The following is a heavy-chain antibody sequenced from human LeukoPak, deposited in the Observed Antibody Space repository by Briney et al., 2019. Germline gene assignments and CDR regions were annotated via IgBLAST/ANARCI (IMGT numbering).Heavy chain of an antibody. Sequence: GGSLRLSCAASGFTVSSYGMHWVRQAPGKGLEWVAVIWYDGSNKYYADSVKGRFTISRDNSKNTLYLQMNSLRAEDTAVYYCASQAAAGTVLASFDYWGQGTLVTVSS. D-gene: IGHD6-13*01. CDR2: IWYDGSNK. CDR3: ASQAAAGTVLASFDY. CDR1: GFTVSSYG. V-gene: IGHV3-33*01. J-gene: IGHJ4*02.